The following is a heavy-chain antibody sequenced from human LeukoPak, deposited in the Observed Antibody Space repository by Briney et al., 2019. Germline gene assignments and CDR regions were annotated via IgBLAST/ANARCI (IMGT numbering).Heavy chain of an antibody. CDR1: GFTFSSYA. D-gene: IGHD3-22*01. CDR3: ARDYYDSSGYYTDY. V-gene: IGHV3-23*01. Sequence: QPGGSLRLSCAASGFTFSSYAKSWVRQAPGKGLEWVSAISGSGGSTYYADSVKGRFTISRDNSKNTLYLQMNSLRAEDTAVYYCARDYYDSSGYYTDYWGQGTLVTVSS. CDR2: ISGSGGST. J-gene: IGHJ4*02.